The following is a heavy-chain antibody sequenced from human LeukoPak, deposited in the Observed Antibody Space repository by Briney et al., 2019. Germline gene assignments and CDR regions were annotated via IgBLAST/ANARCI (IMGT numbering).Heavy chain of an antibody. V-gene: IGHV4-34*01. D-gene: IGHD3-9*01. CDR1: GGSFSGYY. J-gene: IGHJ6*04. CDR3: ARGPYDILTGPIGMDV. CDR2: INHSGST. Sequence: SETLSLTCAVHGGSFSGYYWSWIRQPPGKGLEWIGEINHSGSTNYNPSLKSRVTISVDTSKNQFSLKLSSVTAADTAVYYCARGPYDILTGPIGMDVWGKGTTVTVSS.